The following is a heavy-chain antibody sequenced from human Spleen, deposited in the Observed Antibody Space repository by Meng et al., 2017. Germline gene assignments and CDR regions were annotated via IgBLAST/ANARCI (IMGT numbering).Heavy chain of an antibody. Sequence: GGSLRLSCAASGFIFSSYEMNWVRQAPGKGLEWVSYISSSGDTIYYADSVKGRFTMSRDNAKNSLYLQMHSLRAEDTAVYYCATVTPRGVLSDYWGQGTLVTVSS. CDR2: ISSSGDTI. CDR1: GFIFSSYE. V-gene: IGHV3-48*03. D-gene: IGHD3-10*01. CDR3: ATVTPRGVLSDY. J-gene: IGHJ4*02.